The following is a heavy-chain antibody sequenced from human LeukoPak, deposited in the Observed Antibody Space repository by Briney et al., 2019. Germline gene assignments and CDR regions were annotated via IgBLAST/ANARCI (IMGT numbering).Heavy chain of an antibody. D-gene: IGHD5-12*01. V-gene: IGHV4-34*01. Sequence: SETLSLTCAVYGGSFSGYYWSWIRQPPGKGLEWIGEINHSGSTNYDPSLKSRVTISVDTSKNQFSLKLSSVTAAATAVYYCARGIHFDIVATITSYYYYMDVWGKGTTATVSS. CDR2: INHSGST. J-gene: IGHJ6*03. CDR1: GGSFSGYY. CDR3: ARGIHFDIVATITSYYYYMDV.